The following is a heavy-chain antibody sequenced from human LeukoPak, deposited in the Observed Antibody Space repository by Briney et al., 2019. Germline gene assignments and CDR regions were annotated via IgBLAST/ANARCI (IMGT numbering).Heavy chain of an antibody. D-gene: IGHD1-26*01. CDR2: INWNGGST. CDR1: GFTFDDYG. Sequence: GGSLRLSCAASGFTFDDYGMSWVRHAPGKGLEWVSGINWNGGSTDYADSVKGRFTVSRDNAKNSLYLQMNNLRAEDTAVYYCAKWEVRTDAFNIWGQGIMVTVSS. J-gene: IGHJ3*02. V-gene: IGHV3-20*04. CDR3: AKWEVRTDAFNI.